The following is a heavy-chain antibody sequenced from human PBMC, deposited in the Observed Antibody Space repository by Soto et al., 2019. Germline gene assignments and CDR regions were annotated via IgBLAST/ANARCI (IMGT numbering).Heavy chain of an antibody. Sequence: GESLKISCKGSGYSFTSYWIGWVRQMPGKGLEWMGIIYPGDSDTRYSPSFQGQVTISADKSISTAYLQWSSLKASDTAMYYCARVIAYCGGDCYSKGGFDYWGQGTLVTVSS. D-gene: IGHD2-21*02. CDR3: ARVIAYCGGDCYSKGGFDY. CDR1: GYSFTSYW. V-gene: IGHV5-51*01. J-gene: IGHJ4*02. CDR2: IYPGDSDT.